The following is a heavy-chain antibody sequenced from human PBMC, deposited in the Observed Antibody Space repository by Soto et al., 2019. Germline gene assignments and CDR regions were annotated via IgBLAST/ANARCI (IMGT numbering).Heavy chain of an antibody. CDR3: ARQGGGEPRLKYYFDY. J-gene: IGHJ4*02. D-gene: IGHD3-10*01. V-gene: IGHV4-59*08. Sequence: QVQLQESGPGLVKPSETLSLTCTVSGGSISSYYWSWIRQPPGKGLEWIGYIYYSGSTNYNPSLKSRVTISVDTSKNQFSLKLSSVTAADTAVYYCARQGGGEPRLKYYFDYWGQGTLVTVSS. CDR2: IYYSGST. CDR1: GGSISSYY.